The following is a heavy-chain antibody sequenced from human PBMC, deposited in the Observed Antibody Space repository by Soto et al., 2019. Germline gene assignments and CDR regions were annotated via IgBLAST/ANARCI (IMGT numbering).Heavy chain of an antibody. V-gene: IGHV3-48*03. CDR1: GVSFRSHE. CDR3: ARKATNIGGYGMDV. J-gene: IGHJ6*02. Sequence: EVALVESGGGLVQPGGALRLSCVASGVSFRSHEMNWVRQAPGKGLEWLSYISTRGSATKYADSAKGRLTVSRDNAKNSLYLHMHGLAADDTGVYYCARKATNIGGYGMDVWGQGTTVIVS. D-gene: IGHD2-8*01. CDR2: ISTRGSAT.